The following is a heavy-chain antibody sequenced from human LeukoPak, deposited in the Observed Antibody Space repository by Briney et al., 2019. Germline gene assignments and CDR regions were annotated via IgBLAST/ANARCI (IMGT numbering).Heavy chain of an antibody. CDR2: IYYSGST. J-gene: IGHJ6*03. CDR1: GGSISSYY. CDR3: ARARHHCSSTSCRHYYYYMDV. D-gene: IGHD2-2*01. V-gene: IGHV4-59*12. Sequence: SETLSLTCTVSGGSISSYYWSWIRQPPGKGLEWIGYIYYSGSTNYNPSLKSRVTISVDTSKNQFSLKLSSVTAADTAVYYCARARHHCSSTSCRHYYYYMDVWGKGTTVTVPS.